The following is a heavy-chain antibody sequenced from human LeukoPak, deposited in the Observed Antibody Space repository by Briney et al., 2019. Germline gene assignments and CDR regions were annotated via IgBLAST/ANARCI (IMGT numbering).Heavy chain of an antibody. CDR1: GGSISSYY. Sequence: SETLSLTCTVSGGSISSYYWSWTRQPPGKGLEWIGYIYYSGSTNYNPSLKSRVTISVDTSKNQFSLKLSSVTAADTAVYYCARHGQSIVGATTAFDYWGQGTLVTVSS. D-gene: IGHD1-26*01. CDR3: ARHGQSIVGATTAFDY. CDR2: IYYSGST. V-gene: IGHV4-59*08. J-gene: IGHJ4*02.